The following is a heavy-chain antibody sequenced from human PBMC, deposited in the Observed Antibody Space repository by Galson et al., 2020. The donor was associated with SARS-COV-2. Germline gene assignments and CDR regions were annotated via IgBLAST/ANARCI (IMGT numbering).Heavy chain of an antibody. Sequence: ETLSLTCGASGFTFNNYWMHWVRQAPGKGLVWVSRIIGDGSTTVYADSVKGRFTISRDNAKNMLFLQMNSLRGEDTAVYYCVRGAAAASNVFDLWGRGTLVTVSS. CDR1: GFTFNNYW. D-gene: IGHD6-13*01. V-gene: IGHV3-74*01. CDR2: IIGDGSTT. CDR3: VRGAAAASNVFDL. J-gene: IGHJ2*01.